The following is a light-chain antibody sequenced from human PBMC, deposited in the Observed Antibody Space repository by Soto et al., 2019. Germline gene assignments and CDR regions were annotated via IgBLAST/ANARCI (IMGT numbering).Light chain of an antibody. CDR3: QQYGSSPLFA. Sequence: EIMMTQSPGTLSASPGERATLSCRASQSVSANLAWYQQKPGQAPRLLIYAVSTRATGIPDRFSGSGSGTDFTLTISRLEPEDFAVYYCQQYGSSPLFAFGPGTKVDIK. J-gene: IGKJ3*01. V-gene: IGKV3-20*01. CDR2: AVS. CDR1: QSVSAN.